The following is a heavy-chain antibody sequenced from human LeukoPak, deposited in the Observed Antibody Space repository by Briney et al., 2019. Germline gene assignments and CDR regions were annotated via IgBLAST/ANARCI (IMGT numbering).Heavy chain of an antibody. J-gene: IGHJ4*02. V-gene: IGHV3-23*01. D-gene: IGHD3-10*01. Sequence: PGGSLRLSCATSGFTFSSFSVSWVRQAPEKGLEWVASITGSGVHTDYADSVKGRFTIFRDNSKNTLYLQMNSLTAEDTAVYYCAKRAFLESGTHDFWGQGTPVTVSS. CDR1: GFTFSSFS. CDR2: ITGSGVHT. CDR3: AKRAFLESGTHDF.